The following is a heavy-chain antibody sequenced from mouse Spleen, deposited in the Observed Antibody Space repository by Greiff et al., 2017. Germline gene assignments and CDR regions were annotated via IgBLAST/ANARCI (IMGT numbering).Heavy chain of an antibody. CDR1: GFTFSSYA. D-gene: IGHD3-2*02. V-gene: IGHV5-4*03. CDR2: ISDGGSYT. J-gene: IGHJ3*01. Sequence: DVKLVESGGGLVKPGGALKLSCAASGFTFSSYAMAGVRQTPEKRLEWVATISDGGSYTYYPDNGKGRYTISRDNAKNNLYLQMSHLKSEDTAMYYCARAQTAQATSWFAYWGQGTLVTVSA. CDR3: ARAQTAQATSWFAY.